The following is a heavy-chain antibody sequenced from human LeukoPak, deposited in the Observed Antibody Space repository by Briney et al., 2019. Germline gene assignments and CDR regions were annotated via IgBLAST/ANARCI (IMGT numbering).Heavy chain of an antibody. CDR2: IYSSDNI. CDR3: AGLHFASAEEFDP. D-gene: IGHD6-25*01. V-gene: IGHV4-59*08. J-gene: IGHJ5*02. Sequence: SETLSLTCTVSGSSINGHYWSWLRQPPGKGLEWIGYIYSSDNILYNPFLKSRVTLSLDTLNNQFSLSLTSVTAADTAVYYCAGLHFASAEEFDPWGQGTLVTVSS. CDR1: GSSINGHY.